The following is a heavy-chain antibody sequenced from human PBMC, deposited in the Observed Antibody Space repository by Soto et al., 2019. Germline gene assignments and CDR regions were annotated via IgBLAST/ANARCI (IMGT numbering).Heavy chain of an antibody. Sequence: QVQLVQSGAEVKKPGASVKVSCKASGYTLTSYVISWVRQAPGQGLDWMGWISAYNGNTKYAQMIQGRVSMTTDTSTSTAYMELRSLRSDDTAVYYCASDLGAQVVDYGGQGTLVTVSS. CDR2: ISAYNGNT. CDR3: ASDLGAQVVDY. J-gene: IGHJ4*02. CDR1: GYTLTSYV. V-gene: IGHV1-18*01. D-gene: IGHD1-26*01.